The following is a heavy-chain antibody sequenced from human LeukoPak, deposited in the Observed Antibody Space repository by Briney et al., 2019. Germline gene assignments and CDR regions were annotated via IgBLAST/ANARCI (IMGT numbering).Heavy chain of an antibody. Sequence: PGGSLRLSCAASGFTFSSYAMSWVRQAPGKGLEWVSSISVSGTYTYYADSVKGRFTISRDNSKNTLYLQMNSLRAEDTAVYYYVKASSSWYEAAFDIWGQGTTVTVSS. J-gene: IGHJ3*02. V-gene: IGHV3-23*01. CDR1: GFTFSSYA. D-gene: IGHD6-13*01. CDR2: ISVSGTYT. CDR3: VKASSSWYEAAFDI.